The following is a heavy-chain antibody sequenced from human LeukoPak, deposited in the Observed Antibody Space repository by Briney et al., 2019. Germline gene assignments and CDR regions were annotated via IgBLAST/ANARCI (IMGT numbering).Heavy chain of an antibody. CDR1: GYTFTSYG. J-gene: IGHJ4*02. CDR2: ISAYNGNT. CDR3: ARDMATYYGLGSSYDY. Sequence: GASVKVSCKASGYTFTSYGISWVRQAPGQGLEWMGWISAYNGNTNYAQKLQGRVTMTTDTSTSTAYMELRSLRSDDTAVYYCARDMATYYGLGSSYDYWGQGTLVTVSS. D-gene: IGHD3-10*01. V-gene: IGHV1-18*04.